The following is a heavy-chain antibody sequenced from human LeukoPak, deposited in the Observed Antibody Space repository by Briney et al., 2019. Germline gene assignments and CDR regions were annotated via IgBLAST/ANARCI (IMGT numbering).Heavy chain of an antibody. Sequence: GGSLRLSSTASGSTFSTYPMTWVRQAPGQGLEWVSAISGNSVTIYYADSVKGRFTISRDNSKNTLYLQMYSLRAEDTAVYYCAKILSGTYSFDLWGQGTLVTVSS. CDR1: GSTFSTYP. CDR2: ISGNSVTI. V-gene: IGHV3-23*01. D-gene: IGHD1-26*01. J-gene: IGHJ4*02. CDR3: AKILSGTYSFDL.